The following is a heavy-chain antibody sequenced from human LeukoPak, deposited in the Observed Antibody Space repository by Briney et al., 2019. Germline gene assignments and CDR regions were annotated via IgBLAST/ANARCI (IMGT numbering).Heavy chain of an antibody. CDR1: GYTFTSYD. J-gene: IGHJ3*02. D-gene: IGHD3-22*01. V-gene: IGHV1-8*01. CDR3: ARGGYYYDSSGETLPRARDAFDI. CDR2: MNPNSGNT. Sequence: ASVKVSCKASGYTFTSYDINWVRQAPGQGLEWMGWMNPNSGNTGYAQKFQGRVTMTRNTSISTAYMELSSLRSEDTAVYYCARGGYYYDSSGETLPRARDAFDIWGQGTMVTVSS.